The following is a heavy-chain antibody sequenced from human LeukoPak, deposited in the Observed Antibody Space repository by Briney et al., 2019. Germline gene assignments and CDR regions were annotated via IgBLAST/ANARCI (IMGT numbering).Heavy chain of an antibody. Sequence: GWSLRLSCAASGFDLSTYEMNWVRQAPGKGLEWIADITISGHTKNYADSVKGRFTISRDNARTSLYLQMNSLRVEDTGVYYCARGDPHADLWGQGSLSSVSS. J-gene: IGHJ5*02. V-gene: IGHV3-48*03. CDR1: GFDLSTYE. CDR2: ITISGHTK. CDR3: ARGDPHADL.